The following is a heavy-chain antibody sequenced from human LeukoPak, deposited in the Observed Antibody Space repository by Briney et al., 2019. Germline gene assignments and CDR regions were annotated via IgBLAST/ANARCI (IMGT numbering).Heavy chain of an antibody. CDR3: ARGFMSVMTTAVGAYFQH. Sequence: ASVKVSCKASGYTFTHYGINWVRQAPGQGLEWMGWVSGYNGNTKYAQNFQGRVTMTTDTSTSTAYLEVRSLRSDDTAVYYCARGFMSVMTTAVGAYFQHWGQGTLDTVSS. CDR2: VSGYNGNT. J-gene: IGHJ1*01. D-gene: IGHD2-21*02. V-gene: IGHV1-18*01. CDR1: GYTFTHYG.